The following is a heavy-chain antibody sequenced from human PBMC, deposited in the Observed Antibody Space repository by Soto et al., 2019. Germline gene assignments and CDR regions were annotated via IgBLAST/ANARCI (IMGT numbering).Heavy chain of an antibody. J-gene: IGHJ6*02. CDR2: IDPSDSYT. Sequence: GESLKISCKGSGYSFTSYWIGWVRQMPGIGLAWMGRIDPSDSYTNYSPSFQGHVTISADESISTAYLQWSSLKASDTAMYYCARHGAGTNADCYYYGMDVWGQGTTVTVSS. V-gene: IGHV5-10-1*01. CDR1: GYSFTSYW. CDR3: ARHGAGTNADCYYYGMDV. D-gene: IGHD1-1*01.